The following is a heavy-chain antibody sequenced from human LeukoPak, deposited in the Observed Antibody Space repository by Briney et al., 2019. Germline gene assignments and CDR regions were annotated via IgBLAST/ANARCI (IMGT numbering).Heavy chain of an antibody. Sequence: PGGSLRLSCAASGFTFSSYAMHWVRQAPGKGLEWVSTISGSGDSTYYADSVKGQFTISRDNSKNTLYLQMNSLRAEDTAIYYCAKDSGHCSGGSCAIHGGFLDVWGKGTTVTISS. J-gene: IGHJ6*04. D-gene: IGHD2-15*01. CDR2: ISGSGDST. CDR1: GFTFSSYA. V-gene: IGHV3-23*01. CDR3: AKDSGHCSGGSCAIHGGFLDV.